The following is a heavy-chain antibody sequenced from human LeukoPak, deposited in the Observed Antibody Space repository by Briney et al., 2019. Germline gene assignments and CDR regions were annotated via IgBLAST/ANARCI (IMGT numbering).Heavy chain of an antibody. V-gene: IGHV3-53*01. D-gene: IGHD3-10*01. Sequence: GGSLRLSCAASGFTVSSNYMSWVRQAPGKGLEWVSVIYSGGSTYYADSVKGRFTISRDNSKNTLYLQMNSLRAEDTAVYYCATFRGRNYYYYYYMDVWGKGTTVTISS. CDR3: ATFRGRNYYYYYYMDV. CDR2: IYSGGST. CDR1: GFTVSSNY. J-gene: IGHJ6*03.